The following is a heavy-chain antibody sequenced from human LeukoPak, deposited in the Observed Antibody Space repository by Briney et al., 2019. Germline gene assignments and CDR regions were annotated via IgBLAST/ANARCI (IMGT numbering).Heavy chain of an antibody. V-gene: IGHV3-74*01. J-gene: IGHJ4*02. Sequence: GGSLRLSCVASGFSLSGYWMYWVRQAPGKGLMYISRNNGDGSTTNYADVVKGRFTMSRDNVKNTLYLQMNSLRVEDTAVFYCASGSGHWGQGTLVTVSS. CDR3: ASGSGH. CDR1: GFSLSGYW. D-gene: IGHD2-2*03. CDR2: NNGDGSTT.